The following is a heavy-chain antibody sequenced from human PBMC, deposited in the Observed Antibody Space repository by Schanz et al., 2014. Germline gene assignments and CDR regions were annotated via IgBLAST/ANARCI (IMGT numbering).Heavy chain of an antibody. CDR2: IGTSGGT. CDR1: GLIFSNYV. CDR3: ARVRYSSGWRGDYFDE. D-gene: IGHD6-25*01. J-gene: IGHJ4*02. V-gene: IGHV3-23*04. Sequence: EVQLVESGGGLVQPGGSLKLSCAASGLIFSNYVMSWVRQAPGKGLEWVSTIGTSGGTNYAESVKGRFTISRDNSKNTLYLQMNSLRAEDTAVYYCARVRYSSGWRGDYFDEWGQGTLVTVAS.